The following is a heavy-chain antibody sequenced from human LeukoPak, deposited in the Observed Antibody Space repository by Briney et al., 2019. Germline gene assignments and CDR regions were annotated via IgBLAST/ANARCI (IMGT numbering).Heavy chain of an antibody. CDR3: ARLAMRRGTATYYYYVMDV. CDR2: IYYSGST. J-gene: IGHJ6*02. V-gene: IGHV4-59*08. CDR1: GGSISSYY. Sequence: SETLSLTCTVSGGSISSYYWSWIRQPPGKGLEWIGYIYYSGSTNYNPSLKSRVTISVNTSKNQFSLKLSSVTAADTAVYYCARLAMRRGTATYYYYVMDVWGQGTTVTVSS. D-gene: IGHD2-2*01.